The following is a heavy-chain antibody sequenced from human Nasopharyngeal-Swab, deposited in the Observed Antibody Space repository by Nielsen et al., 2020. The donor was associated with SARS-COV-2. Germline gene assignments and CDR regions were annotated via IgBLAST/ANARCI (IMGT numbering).Heavy chain of an antibody. CDR3: ARAGGEVATIFDY. CDR1: GFTFSSYW. V-gene: IGHV3-7*01. CDR2: IKQDGSEK. Sequence: LTRAASGFTFSSYWMSWVRQAPGKGLEWVANIKQDGSEKYYVDSVKGRFTISRDNAKNSLYLQMNSLRAEDTAVYYCARAGGEVATIFDYWGQGTLVTVSS. J-gene: IGHJ4*02. D-gene: IGHD5-12*01.